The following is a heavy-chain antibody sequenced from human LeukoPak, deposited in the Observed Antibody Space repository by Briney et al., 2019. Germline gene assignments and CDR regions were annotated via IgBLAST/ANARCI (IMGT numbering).Heavy chain of an antibody. J-gene: IGHJ4*02. V-gene: IGHV1-2*02. D-gene: IGHD3-22*01. CDR2: INPNSGGT. CDR3: ARVTPMYYYDSSGYQGYDY. CDR1: GYTFTGYY. Sequence: ASVKVSCKTSGYTFTGYYMHWVRQAPGQGLEWMGWINPNSGGTNYAQKFQGRVTMTRDTSISTAYMELSRLRSDDTAVYYCARVTPMYYYDSSGYQGYDYWGQGTLVTVSS.